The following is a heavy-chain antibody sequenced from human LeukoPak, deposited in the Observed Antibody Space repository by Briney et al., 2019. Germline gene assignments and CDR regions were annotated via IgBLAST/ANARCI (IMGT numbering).Heavy chain of an antibody. CDR3: ARADCSGSTCYLRRSWFDP. V-gene: IGHV3-21*01. D-gene: IGHD2-2*01. CDR1: GFTFSSFD. Sequence: PGGCLRLSCAASGFTFSSFDMNWVRQAPGKGLEWVSSISTSSRYIYYRDSVKGRFTISRDDAKNSLYLQMNSLRVEDTAVYYCARADCSGSTCYLRRSWFDPWGQGTLVTVSS. J-gene: IGHJ5*02. CDR2: ISTSSRYI.